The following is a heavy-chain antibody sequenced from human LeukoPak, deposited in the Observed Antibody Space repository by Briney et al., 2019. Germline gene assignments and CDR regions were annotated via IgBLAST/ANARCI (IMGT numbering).Heavy chain of an antibody. CDR1: GFTFDDYG. Sequence: GGSLRPSCAASGFTFDDYGMSWVRQAPGKGLEWVSGINWNGGSTGYADSVKGRFTISRDNAKNSLYLQMNSLRAEDTAVYYCARGPSGYHNTGGQGTLVTVSS. D-gene: IGHD5-12*01. CDR3: ARGPSGYHNT. CDR2: INWNGGST. J-gene: IGHJ4*02. V-gene: IGHV3-20*04.